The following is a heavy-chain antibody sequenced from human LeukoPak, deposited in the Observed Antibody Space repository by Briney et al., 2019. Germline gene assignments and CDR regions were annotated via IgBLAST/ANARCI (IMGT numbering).Heavy chain of an antibody. V-gene: IGHV4-38-2*02. CDR2: IYHSGST. CDR1: GGSISSYY. D-gene: IGHD3-16*01. CDR3: ARDLREGDYYFDY. Sequence: SETLSLTCTVSGGSISSYYWGWIRQPPGKGLEWIGSIYHSGSTYYNPSLKSRVTISVDTSKNQFSLKLSSVTAADTAVYYCARDLREGDYYFDYWGQGTLVTVSS. J-gene: IGHJ4*02.